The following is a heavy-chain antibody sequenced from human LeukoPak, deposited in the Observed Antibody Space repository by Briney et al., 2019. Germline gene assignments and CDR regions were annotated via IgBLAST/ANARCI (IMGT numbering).Heavy chain of an antibody. J-gene: IGHJ6*02. V-gene: IGHV1-69*04. CDR2: IIPILGIA. CDR1: GYTFTTYY. Sequence: ASVKVSCKASGYTFTTYYMHWVRQAPGQGLEWMGRIIPILGIANYAQKFQGRVTITADKSTSTAYMELSSLRSEDTAVYYCARDLGGYNSPDYYYYGMDVWGQGTTVTVSS. D-gene: IGHD5-24*01. CDR3: ARDLGGYNSPDYYYYGMDV.